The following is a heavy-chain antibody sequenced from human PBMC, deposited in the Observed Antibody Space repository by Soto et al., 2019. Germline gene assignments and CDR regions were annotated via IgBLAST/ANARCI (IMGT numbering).Heavy chain of an antibody. Sequence: QVQLVESGGGVVQPGRSLRLSCEGSGFTFRNHGMHWIRQSPGKGLEWLAVIWYDGSEKYYADSVKGQFTISRDNSKNTLYLQMNSLKVEDTAIYYCARWSNNKVVDPWGQGTVVTVS. D-gene: IGHD1-1*01. CDR2: IWYDGSEK. CDR1: GFTFRNHG. J-gene: IGHJ5*02. CDR3: ARWSNNKVVDP. V-gene: IGHV3-33*01.